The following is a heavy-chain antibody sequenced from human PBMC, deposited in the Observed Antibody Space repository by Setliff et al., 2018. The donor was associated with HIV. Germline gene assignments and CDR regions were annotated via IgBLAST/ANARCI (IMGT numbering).Heavy chain of an antibody. V-gene: IGHV1-69*06. D-gene: IGHD1-7*01. Sequence: SVKVSCKSSGGTSKTFALNWVRQAPGQGLEWMGRIIPMFGTSNYAQTFQSRITIVADKLTNTAYMELSSLRSDDTAIYYCSRDRGWELSHPPFFDSWGQGTLVTVSS. J-gene: IGHJ4*02. CDR3: SRDRGWELSHPPFFDS. CDR2: IIPMFGTS. CDR1: GGTSKTFA.